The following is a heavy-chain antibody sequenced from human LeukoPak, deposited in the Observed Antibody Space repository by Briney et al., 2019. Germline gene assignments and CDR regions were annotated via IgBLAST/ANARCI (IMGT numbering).Heavy chain of an antibody. V-gene: IGHV1-69*13. CDR2: IIPIFGTT. Sequence: SVKVSCKASGGTFSTYSISWVRQAPGQGLEWMGGIIPIFGTTNYAQRFQGRVTFNADEYMSTVYMELSSLRSEDTAVYYCARDIGDDYGGVWYFDLWGRGTLVTVSS. CDR3: ARDIGDDYGGVWYFDL. D-gene: IGHD4-23*01. CDR1: GGTFSTYS. J-gene: IGHJ2*01.